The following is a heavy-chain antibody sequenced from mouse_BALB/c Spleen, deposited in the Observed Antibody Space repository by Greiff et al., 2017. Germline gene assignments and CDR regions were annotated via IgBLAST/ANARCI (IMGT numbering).Heavy chain of an antibody. J-gene: IGHJ4*01. V-gene: IGHV5-12-1*01. D-gene: IGHD2-4*01. Sequence: EVQLVESGGGLVKPGGSLKLSCAASGFAFSSYDMSWVRQTPEKRLEWVAYISSGGGSTYYPDTVKGRFTISRDNAKNTLYLQMSSLKSEDTAMYYGARRGLRRGGDYAMDYWGQGTSVTVSS. CDR1: GFAFSSYD. CDR2: ISSGGGST. CDR3: ARRGLRRGGDYAMDY.